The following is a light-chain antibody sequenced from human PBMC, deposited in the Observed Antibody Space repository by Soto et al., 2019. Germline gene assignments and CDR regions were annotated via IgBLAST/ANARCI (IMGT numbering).Light chain of an antibody. CDR3: AAWDDSLSGPNWV. V-gene: IGLV1-47*01. J-gene: IGLJ3*02. Sequence: QAVVTQPPSASGTPGQRVTISCSGSSSNIGSNYVYWYQQLPGTAPKLLIYRNNQRPSGVPDRFSGSKSGTSASLAISGLRSEDEADDYCAAWDDSLSGPNWVFGGGTKLTVL. CDR1: SSNIGSNY. CDR2: RNN.